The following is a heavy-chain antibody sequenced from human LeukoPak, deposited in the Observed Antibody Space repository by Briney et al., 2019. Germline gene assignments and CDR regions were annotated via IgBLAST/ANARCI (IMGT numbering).Heavy chain of an antibody. CDR2: ISGSGGIT. Sequence: PGGSLRLSCAASGVTFSSYAMSWVGEAPGEGLEWVSTISGSGGITYYADSVKGRVTISRDNSKNTLYLQMNSLRAEDTAVYYCAKGLRGSYPSGDAFDIWGQGTMVTVSS. J-gene: IGHJ3*02. D-gene: IGHD1-26*01. CDR3: AKGLRGSYPSGDAFDI. V-gene: IGHV3-23*01. CDR1: GVTFSSYA.